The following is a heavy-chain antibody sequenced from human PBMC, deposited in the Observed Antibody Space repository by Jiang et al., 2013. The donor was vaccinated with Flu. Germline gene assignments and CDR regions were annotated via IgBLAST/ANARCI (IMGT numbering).Heavy chain of an antibody. D-gene: IGHD5-24*01. V-gene: IGHV1-18*04. Sequence: GAEVKKPGASVKVSCKASGYAFTNCGISRLRQAPGQGLEWMGWISAYNGDTKYTQKVQGRVTMTTDTSTSTAYMELRSLGFDDTAVYYCAIQRRGYNSWLPLYDYWGQGTLVTVSS. J-gene: IGHJ4*02. CDR3: AIQRRGYNSWLPLYDY. CDR2: ISAYNGDT. CDR1: GYAFTNCG.